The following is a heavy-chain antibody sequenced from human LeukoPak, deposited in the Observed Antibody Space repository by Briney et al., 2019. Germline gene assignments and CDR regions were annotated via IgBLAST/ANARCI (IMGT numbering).Heavy chain of an antibody. CDR3: ARGNAGAYYYYYYMDV. CDR1: GYTFTSYD. D-gene: IGHD7-27*01. CDR2: MNPNSGNT. V-gene: IGHV1-8*01. Sequence: ASVKVSCKASGYTFTSYDINWVRQATGQGLEWMGWMNPNSGNTGYAQKLQGRVTMTRNTSISTAYMELSSLRSEDTAVYYCARGNAGAYYYYYYMDVWGKGTTVTVSS. J-gene: IGHJ6*03.